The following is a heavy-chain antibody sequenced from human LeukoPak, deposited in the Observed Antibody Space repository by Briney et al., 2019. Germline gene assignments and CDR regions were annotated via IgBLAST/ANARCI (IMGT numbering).Heavy chain of an antibody. Sequence: ASVKVSCKVSGYTLTELSMHWVRQAPGKGLEWMGGFDPEDGETIYAQKFQGRVTMTEDSSTDTAYMELSSLRSEDTAVYYCATDPPYYDSSGYYYDYWGQGTLVTVSS. CDR1: GYTLTELS. D-gene: IGHD3-22*01. J-gene: IGHJ4*02. CDR2: FDPEDGET. CDR3: ATDPPYYDSSGYYYDY. V-gene: IGHV1-24*01.